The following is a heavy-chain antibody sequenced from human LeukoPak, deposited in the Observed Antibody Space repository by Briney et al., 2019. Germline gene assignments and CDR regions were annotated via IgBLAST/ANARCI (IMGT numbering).Heavy chain of an antibody. V-gene: IGHV3-66*01. Sequence: GGSLRLPCAASGFTVSSNYMSWVRQAPGKGLEWVSVIYSGGRTYYADSVTGRFTISRDNSKNTLYLQRNSLRAEDTAVDYCARDSSGKGSFQHWGQGTLVTVSS. J-gene: IGHJ1*01. CDR1: GFTVSSNY. D-gene: IGHD3-22*01. CDR2: IYSGGRT. CDR3: ARDSSGKGSFQH.